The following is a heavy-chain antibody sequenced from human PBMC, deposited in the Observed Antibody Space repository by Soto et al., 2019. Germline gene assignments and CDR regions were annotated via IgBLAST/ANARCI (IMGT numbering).Heavy chain of an antibody. V-gene: IGHV1-69*01. CDR2: IIPSSGTT. CDR3: ARRRVSSIHYLSFDY. CDR1: GGTFDNYV. Sequence: QVVLVQSGAEAKRPGSSVKVSCTASGGTFDNYVLTWVRQAPGQGLEWVGGIIPSSGTTNYAQKFQGSLTVTADANIAYRELRSLRSEYTAIYYCARRRVSSIHYLSFDYWGRGTLVTVSS. D-gene: IGHD3-10*01. J-gene: IGHJ4*02.